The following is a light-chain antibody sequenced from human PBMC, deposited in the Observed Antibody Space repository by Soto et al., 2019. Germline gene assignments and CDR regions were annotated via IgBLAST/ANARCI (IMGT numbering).Light chain of an antibody. V-gene: IGKV3-11*01. CDR3: QQRSNWPLT. J-gene: IGKJ4*01. Sequence: EIVLTQSPAPLSLSPGERATLSCRASQSVSSYLAWYQQKPGQAPRLLIYDSSNRATGIPARFSGSGSGTDFTLTINSLEPEDFALYYCQQRSNWPLTFGGGTKVEIK. CDR2: DSS. CDR1: QSVSSY.